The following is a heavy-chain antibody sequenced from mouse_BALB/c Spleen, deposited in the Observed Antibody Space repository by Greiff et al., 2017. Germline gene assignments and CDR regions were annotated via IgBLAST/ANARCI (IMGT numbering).Heavy chain of an antibody. J-gene: IGHJ4*01. CDR3: ARSGGPPMITKTMDY. CDR1: GYAFSSYW. CDR2: IYPGDGDT. Sequence: QVHVKQSGAELVRPGSSVKISCKASGYAFSSYWMNWVKQRPGQGLEWIGQIYPGDGDTNYNGKFKGKATLTADKSSSTAYMQLSSLTSEDSAVYFCARSGGPPMITKTMDYWGQGTSVTVSS. D-gene: IGHD2-4*01. V-gene: IGHV1-80*01.